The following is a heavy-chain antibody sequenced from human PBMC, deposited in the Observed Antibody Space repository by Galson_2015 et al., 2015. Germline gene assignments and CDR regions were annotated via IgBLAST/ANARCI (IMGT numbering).Heavy chain of an antibody. Sequence: SETLSLTCAVYGGSFSGYYWSWIRQPPGKGLEWIGEINHSGSTNYNPSLKSRVTISVDTSKNQFSLKLSSVTAADTAVYYCARGNIVVVVAARANYYYGMDVWGQGTTVTVSS. J-gene: IGHJ6*02. V-gene: IGHV4-34*01. CDR2: INHSGST. D-gene: IGHD2-15*01. CDR1: GGSFSGYY. CDR3: ARGNIVVVVAARANYYYGMDV.